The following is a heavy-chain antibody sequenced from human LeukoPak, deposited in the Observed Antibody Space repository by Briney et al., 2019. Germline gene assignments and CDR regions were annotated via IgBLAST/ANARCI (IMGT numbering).Heavy chain of an antibody. V-gene: IGHV4-61*02. Sequence: SQTLSLTCTVSGGSISSGSYYWSWIRQPAGKGLEWIGRIYTSGSTNYNPSLKSRVTISVVTSKNQFSLKLSSVTAADTAVYYCARGWTKWGQGTLVTVSS. J-gene: IGHJ4*02. D-gene: IGHD3/OR15-3a*01. CDR3: ARGWTK. CDR1: GGSISSGSYY. CDR2: IYTSGST.